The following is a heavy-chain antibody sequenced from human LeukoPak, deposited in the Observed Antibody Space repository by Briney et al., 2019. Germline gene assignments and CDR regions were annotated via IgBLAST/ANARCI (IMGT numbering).Heavy chain of an antibody. CDR2: INHSGST. Sequence: SETLSLTCAVYGGSFSGYYWSWLRQPPGKRLEWIGEINHSGSTNYNPSLKSRVTISVDTSKNQFSLKLSSVTAADTAVYYCARHAIYYGSGSYSGYFDYWGQGTLVTVSS. J-gene: IGHJ4*02. V-gene: IGHV4-34*01. CDR1: GGSFSGYY. CDR3: ARHAIYYGSGSYSGYFDY. D-gene: IGHD3-10*01.